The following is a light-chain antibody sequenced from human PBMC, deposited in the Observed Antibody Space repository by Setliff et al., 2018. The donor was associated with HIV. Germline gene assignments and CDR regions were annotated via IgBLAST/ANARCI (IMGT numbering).Light chain of an antibody. Sequence: QSALTQPASVSGSPGQSITISCTGSSSDVGGYNYVSWYQQHPGKAPKLMIYDVSQRPSGVSDRFSGSKSGIMASLTISGLQPEDESDYYCSSYTASSTLVFGGGTKVTVL. CDR2: DVS. CDR3: SSYTASSTLV. J-gene: IGLJ3*02. CDR1: SSDVGGYNY. V-gene: IGLV2-14*03.